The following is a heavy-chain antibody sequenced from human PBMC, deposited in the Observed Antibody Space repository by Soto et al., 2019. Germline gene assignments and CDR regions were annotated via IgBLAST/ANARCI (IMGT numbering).Heavy chain of an antibody. D-gene: IGHD3-10*01. CDR1: GFTFSSYS. J-gene: IGHJ5*02. Sequence: EVQLVESGGGLVQPGGFLRLSCAASGFTFSSYSMDWVRQAPGKGLEWVSYISRSSSTMYYADSVKGRFTISRDNAKNSLYLQMTGLRAEDTAVYYCARDDAAGWFDPWGQGTLVTVSS. CDR3: ARDDAAGWFDP. CDR2: ISRSSSTM. V-gene: IGHV3-48*01.